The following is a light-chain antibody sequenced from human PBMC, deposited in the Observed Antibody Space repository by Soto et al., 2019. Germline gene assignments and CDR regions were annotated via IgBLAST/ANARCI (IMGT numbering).Light chain of an antibody. CDR1: QGISSY. Sequence: IRMTQSPSSFSASTGDRVTITCRASQGISSYLAWYQQKPGKAPKLLIYAASTLQSGVPSRFSGSGSGTDFTLTISCLQSEDFATYYCQQYYSYPQFTFGPGTKVDIK. J-gene: IGKJ3*01. CDR3: QQYYSYPQFT. V-gene: IGKV1-8*01. CDR2: AAS.